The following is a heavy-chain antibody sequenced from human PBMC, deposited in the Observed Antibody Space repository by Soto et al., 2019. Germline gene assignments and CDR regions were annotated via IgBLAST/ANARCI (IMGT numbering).Heavy chain of an antibody. CDR2: IYWDGDE. CDR3: AHGSCTSADCYPNPYLDY. J-gene: IGHJ4*02. D-gene: IGHD2-2*01. CDR1: GFSLSTSAEG. Sequence: QITLKESGPTLVKPTQTLTLTCTFSGFSLSTSAEGVGWIRQPPGKALEWLALIYWDGDERYSPSLKRRLTITKDTSKIQVVLTMTNMAPADTATYSCAHGSCTSADCYPNPYLDYWGQGILVTVSS. V-gene: IGHV2-5*02.